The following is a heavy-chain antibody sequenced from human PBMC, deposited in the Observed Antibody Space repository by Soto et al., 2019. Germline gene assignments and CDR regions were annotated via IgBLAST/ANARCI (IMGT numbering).Heavy chain of an antibody. Sequence: QVQLVESGGGVVQPGRSLRLSCAASGFTFSSYGMHWVRQAPGKGLEWVAVIWYDGSNKYYADSVKGRFTISRDNSKNTLYLQMNSLRAEDTAVYYCARELGIAAAGPYDYYYYYGMVVWGQGTTVTVSS. D-gene: IGHD6-13*01. CDR3: ARELGIAAAGPYDYYYYYGMVV. J-gene: IGHJ6*02. CDR2: IWYDGSNK. CDR1: GFTFSSYG. V-gene: IGHV3-33*01.